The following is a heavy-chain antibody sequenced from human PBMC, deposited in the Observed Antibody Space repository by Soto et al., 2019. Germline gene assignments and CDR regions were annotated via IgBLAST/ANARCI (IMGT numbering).Heavy chain of an antibody. CDR1: GFTFDDYA. J-gene: IGHJ4*02. V-gene: IGHV3-9*01. D-gene: IGHD6-13*01. CDR3: AKECSIAAAGTCFDY. Sequence: GGSLRLSCAASGFTFDDYAMHWVRQAPGKGLEWVSGISWNSGSIGYADSVKGRFTISRDNAKNSLYLQMNSLRAEDTAVYYCAKECSIAAAGTCFDYWGQGTLVTSPQ. CDR2: ISWNSGSI.